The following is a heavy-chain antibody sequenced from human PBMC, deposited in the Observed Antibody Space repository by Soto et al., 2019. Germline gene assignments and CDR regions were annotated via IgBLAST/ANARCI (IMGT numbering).Heavy chain of an antibody. J-gene: IGHJ4*02. V-gene: IGHV3-23*01. CDR1: GFTFANYA. CDR2: ISFSASDT. D-gene: IGHD4-17*01. CDR3: AKQTYDYGDSTFDY. Sequence: PGGSLRLSCAASGFTFANYALSWVRQAPGKGLEWVSGISFSASDTYYADSVKGRFTISRDNSKNTLYLQMSTLRAEDTAVYYCAKQTYDYGDSTFDYWGQGTLVTVSS.